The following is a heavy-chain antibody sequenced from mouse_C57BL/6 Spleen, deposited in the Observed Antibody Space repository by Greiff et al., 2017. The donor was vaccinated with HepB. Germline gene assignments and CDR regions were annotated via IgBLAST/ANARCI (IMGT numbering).Heavy chain of an antibody. D-gene: IGHD1-1*01. J-gene: IGHJ1*03. CDR3: ARDFITTVVATVDFDV. CDR1: GYTFTSYW. CDR2: IDPNSGGT. V-gene: IGHV1-72*01. Sequence: QVQLQQPGAELVKPGASVKLSCKASGYTFTSYWMHWVKQRPGRGLEWIGRIDPNSGGTKYNEKFKSKATLTVDKPSSTAYMQLSSLTSEDSAVYYCARDFITTVVATVDFDVWGTGTTVTVSS.